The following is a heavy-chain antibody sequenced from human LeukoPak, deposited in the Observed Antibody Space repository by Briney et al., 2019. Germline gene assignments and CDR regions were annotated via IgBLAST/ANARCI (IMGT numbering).Heavy chain of an antibody. CDR3: VRFGVNYDMDV. CDR2: IHYSGRA. J-gene: IGHJ6*02. CDR1: GGSISGYY. D-gene: IGHD3-16*01. Sequence: SETLSLTCSVSGGSISGYYWTWVRQPPGKGLEWIGQIHYSGRADFNPSLKSRITMSVDTSRNQISLKLSSVTAADTAIYYCVRFGVNYDMDVWGQGTTVTVFS. V-gene: IGHV4-59*01.